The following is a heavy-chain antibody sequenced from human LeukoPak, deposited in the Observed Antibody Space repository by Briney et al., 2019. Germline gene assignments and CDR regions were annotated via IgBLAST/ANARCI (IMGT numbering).Heavy chain of an antibody. CDR3: ARTAYCSSTSCYRHNWFDP. V-gene: IGHV4-34*01. CDR1: GGSFSGYY. J-gene: IGHJ5*02. Sequence: SETLSLTCAVYGGSFSGYYWSWIRQPPGKGLEWIGEINHSGSTNYNPSLKSRVTISVDTSKNQFSLKLSSVTAADTAVYYCARTAYCSSTSCYRHNWFDPWGQGTLVTVSS. CDR2: INHSGST. D-gene: IGHD2-2*01.